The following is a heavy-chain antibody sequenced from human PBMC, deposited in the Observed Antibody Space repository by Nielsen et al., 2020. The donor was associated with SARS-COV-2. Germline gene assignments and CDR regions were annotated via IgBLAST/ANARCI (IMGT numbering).Heavy chain of an antibody. Sequence: ASVKVSCKASGYTLTSYGISWVRQAPGQGLEWMGWISAYNGNTNYAQKLQGRVTMTTDTSTSTAYMELRSLRSDDTAVYYCARDGGIVGATKPFDYWGQGTLVTVSS. CDR1: GYTLTSYG. CDR3: ARDGGIVGATKPFDY. CDR2: ISAYNGNT. D-gene: IGHD1-26*01. J-gene: IGHJ4*02. V-gene: IGHV1-18*04.